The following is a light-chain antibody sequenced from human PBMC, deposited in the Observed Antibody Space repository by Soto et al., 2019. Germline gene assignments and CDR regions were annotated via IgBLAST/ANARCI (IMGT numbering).Light chain of an antibody. CDR3: SSYISTSTPVL. CDR2: DVS. Sequence: QSALTQPASVSGSPGQSITISCTGTGSDVDYYNYVSWYQQHPGKAPKLMIYDVSHRPSVVSNRFSASKSGATASLTISGLQAEDEADYYCSSYISTSTPVLFGGGTKLTVL. CDR1: GSDVDYYNY. J-gene: IGLJ2*01. V-gene: IGLV2-14*03.